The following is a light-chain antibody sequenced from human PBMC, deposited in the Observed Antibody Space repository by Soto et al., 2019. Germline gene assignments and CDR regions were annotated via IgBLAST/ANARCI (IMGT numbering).Light chain of an antibody. CDR2: GAS. CDR1: QSVANN. CDR3: QQYNSWPPMYT. Sequence: EIAMTQSPATLSVSPGGRATLSCRTSQSVANNLAWYQQKPGQPPRLLISGASTRATGVPARFSGSGSGTEFTLTISSLQSEDFAVYYCQQYNSWPPMYTFGQGTKLEI. J-gene: IGKJ2*01. V-gene: IGKV3-15*01.